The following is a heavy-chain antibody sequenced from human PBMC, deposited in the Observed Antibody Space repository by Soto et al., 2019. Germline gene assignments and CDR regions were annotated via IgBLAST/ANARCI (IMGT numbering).Heavy chain of an antibody. D-gene: IGHD3-16*01. CDR3: ARHAAYDSVWGKSDGSDY. CDR2: MYYSGAT. CDR1: GGSISSNSYY. V-gene: IGHV4-39*01. Sequence: QLQLQESGPGLVKPSETLSLACTVSGGSISSNSYYWDWIRQPPGKGLEWIGSMYYSGATYHNPYLQRRVTISVDTSKNQFSLHLSSVTAADTAVYYCARHAAYDSVWGKSDGSDYWGQGTLVTVSS. J-gene: IGHJ4*02.